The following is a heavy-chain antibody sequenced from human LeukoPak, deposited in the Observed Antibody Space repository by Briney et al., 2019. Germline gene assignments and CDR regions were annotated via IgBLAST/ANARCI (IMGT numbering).Heavy chain of an antibody. Sequence: SETLSLTCTVSGGSISSYYWSWIRQPPGKGLEWIGYIYYSGSTNYNPSLKSRVTISVDTSKNQFSLKLSSVTAADTAVYYCARDFSGSGHFDYWGQGTLVTASS. D-gene: IGHD2-15*01. J-gene: IGHJ4*02. CDR2: IYYSGST. CDR3: ARDFSGSGHFDY. CDR1: GGSISSYY. V-gene: IGHV4-59*01.